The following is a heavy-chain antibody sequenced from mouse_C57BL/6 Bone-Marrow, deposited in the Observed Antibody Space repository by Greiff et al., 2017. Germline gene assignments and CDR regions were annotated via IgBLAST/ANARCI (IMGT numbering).Heavy chain of an antibody. CDR2: FYPGSGST. Sequence: QVQLQQPGAELVKPGASVKMSCKASGYTFTSYWITWVKQRPGQGLEWIGDFYPGSGSTNYNEKFKSKATLTVDSSSSTAYMQLSSLTSEDSAVYYCASSITTVTDRYWGQGTTLTVSS. CDR1: GYTFTSYW. J-gene: IGHJ2*01. CDR3: ASSITTVTDRY. D-gene: IGHD1-1*01. V-gene: IGHV1-55*01.